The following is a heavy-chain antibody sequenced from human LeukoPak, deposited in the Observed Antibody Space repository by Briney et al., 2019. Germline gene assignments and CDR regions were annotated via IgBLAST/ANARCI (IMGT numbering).Heavy chain of an antibody. CDR3: AREDSGSYDPGSFDI. D-gene: IGHD1-26*01. V-gene: IGHV3-21*01. CDR1: GFTFSNYR. J-gene: IGHJ3*02. Sequence: GGSLRLSCAASGFTFSNYRMNWVRQAPGKGLEWVSSISVTSSYIYYADSVKGQFTISRDNANSSLSLQMHSLRAEDTSVYYCAREDSGSYDPGSFDIWGQGTLVTVSS. CDR2: ISVTSSYI.